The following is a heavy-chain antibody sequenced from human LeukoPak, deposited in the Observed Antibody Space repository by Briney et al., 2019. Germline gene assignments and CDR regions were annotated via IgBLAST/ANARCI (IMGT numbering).Heavy chain of an antibody. D-gene: IGHD1-14*01. CDR2: IKSNIDGGTT. CDR3: TTENRGSTS. J-gene: IGHJ5*02. Sequence: GGSLRLSCAASGFTFNNAWMNWVRQGPVKGLEWVGRIKSNIDGGTTEYAAPVKGRFTISRDDSKNTLYLQMNSLKTEDTALYYCTTENRGSTSWGQGTRVTVSS. CDR1: GFTFNNAW. V-gene: IGHV3-15*07.